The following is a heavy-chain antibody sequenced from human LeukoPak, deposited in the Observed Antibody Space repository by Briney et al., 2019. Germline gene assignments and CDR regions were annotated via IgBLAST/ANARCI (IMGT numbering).Heavy chain of an antibody. CDR2: INPNSGGT. CDR1: GYTFTGYY. J-gene: IGHJ3*02. CDR3: ATASGSYHANAFDI. V-gene: IGHV1-2*02. Sequence: ASVKVSCKASGYTFTGYYMHWVRQAPGQGLEWMGWINPNSGGTNYAQKFQGRVTMTRDTSISTAYMELSRLRSDDTAVYYCATASGSYHANAFDIWGQGTMVTVSS. D-gene: IGHD1-26*01.